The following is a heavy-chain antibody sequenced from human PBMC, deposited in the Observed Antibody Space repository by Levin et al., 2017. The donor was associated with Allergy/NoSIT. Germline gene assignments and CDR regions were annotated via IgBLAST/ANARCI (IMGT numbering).Heavy chain of an antibody. J-gene: IGHJ6*02. D-gene: IGHD2-2*01. CDR3: AGLVRGDGMDV. CDR2: IYFSGST. CDR1: GGSISSYY. Sequence: SETLSLTCTVSGGSISSYYWSWIRQPPGKGLEWIGYIYFSGSTSYNPSLKSRVTISVDTSKNQFSLNLSSMTAADTAVYYCAGLVRGDGMDVWGQGTTVTVSS. V-gene: IGHV4-59*01.